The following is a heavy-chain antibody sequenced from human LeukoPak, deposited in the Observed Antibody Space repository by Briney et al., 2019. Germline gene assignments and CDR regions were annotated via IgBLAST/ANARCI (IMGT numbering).Heavy chain of an antibody. Sequence: ASVSVSCKASGYTFTSYGISGVRQAPGQGLEWMGWISSYNDNTNYAQKLQGRVTMSTDTSTGTAYMELRSLRSDDTAVYYCARRAAVARRDAFDIWGQGTMVTVSS. V-gene: IGHV1-18*01. CDR3: ARRAAVARRDAFDI. CDR1: GYTFTSYG. CDR2: ISSYNDNT. D-gene: IGHD6-19*01. J-gene: IGHJ3*02.